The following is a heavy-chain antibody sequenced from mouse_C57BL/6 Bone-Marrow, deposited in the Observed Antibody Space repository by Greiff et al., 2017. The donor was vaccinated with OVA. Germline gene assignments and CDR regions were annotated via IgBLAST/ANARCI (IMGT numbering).Heavy chain of an antibody. Sequence: VQLKESGPELVKPGASVKISCKASGYAFSSSWMNWVKQRPGKGLEWIGRIYPGAGDTNYNGKFKGKATLTADKSSSTAYMQLSSLTSEDSAVYFCARKGIYYGSSYVFDYGGQGTTRTVSS. V-gene: IGHV1-82*01. CDR3: ARKGIYYGSSYVFDY. CDR1: GYAFSSSW. D-gene: IGHD1-1*01. CDR2: IYPGAGDT. J-gene: IGHJ2*01.